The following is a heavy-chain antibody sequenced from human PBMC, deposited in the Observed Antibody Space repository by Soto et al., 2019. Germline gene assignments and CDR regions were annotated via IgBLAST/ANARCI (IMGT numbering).Heavy chain of an antibody. CDR3: AKDYLWTGFDP. CDR2: IYYSGSS. J-gene: IGHJ5*02. V-gene: IGHV4-39*01. CDR1: GGSITSSEYY. D-gene: IGHD2-21*01. Sequence: SETLSLTCTVSGGSITSSEYYWAWIRQPPGKGLQFVGTIYYSGSSYSNPSLKSRLSMSVDTSKNQFSLTMKSVTAADTGVYYCAKDYLWTGFDPWGQGILVTSPQ.